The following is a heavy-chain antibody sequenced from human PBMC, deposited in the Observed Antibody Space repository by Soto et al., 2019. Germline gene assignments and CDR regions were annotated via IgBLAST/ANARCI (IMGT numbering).Heavy chain of an antibody. CDR2: ISSSSSYI. J-gene: IGHJ6*02. D-gene: IGHD5-18*01. Sequence: EVQLVESGGGLVKPGGSLRLSCAASGFTFSSYSMNWVRQAPGKGLEWVSSISSSSSYIYYADSVKGRFTISRDNAKNSLYLQMNSLRAGDTAVYYCARDRKGTAMVRYYYYGMDVWGQGTTVTVSS. CDR3: ARDRKGTAMVRYYYYGMDV. V-gene: IGHV3-21*01. CDR1: GFTFSSYS.